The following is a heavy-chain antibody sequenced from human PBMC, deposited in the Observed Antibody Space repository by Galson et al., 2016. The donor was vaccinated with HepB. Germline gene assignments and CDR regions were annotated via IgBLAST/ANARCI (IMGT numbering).Heavy chain of an antibody. CDR1: GLTVSSNY. D-gene: IGHD5-12*01. V-gene: IGHV3-53*01. J-gene: IGHJ6*01. CDR2: IYSGGST. CDR3: AREGYTGYVPHGLDV. Sequence: SLRLSCAASGLTVSSNYMSWVRQAPGKGLEWLSVIYSGGSTFYADSVKGRFTISRDNSKTTVYLQMNSLRGDDTAVYYCAREGYTGYVPHGLDVWGQGTTVTVSS.